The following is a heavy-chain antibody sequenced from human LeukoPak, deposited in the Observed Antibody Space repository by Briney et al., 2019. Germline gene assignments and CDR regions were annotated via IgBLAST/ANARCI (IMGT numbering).Heavy chain of an antibody. CDR2: ISGSGSTI. CDR3: ARDYDGSRTWVDFFDN. D-gene: IGHD3-16*01. Sequence: KAGGSLRLSCAASGFTFSDYYMSWIRQAPGKGLEWVSYISGSGSTIYYADSVKGRFTISRDNAKNSLYLQMNSLRAEDSAVYYCARDYDGSRTWVDFFDNWGQGTLVTVSS. V-gene: IGHV3-11*01. CDR1: GFTFSDYY. J-gene: IGHJ4*02.